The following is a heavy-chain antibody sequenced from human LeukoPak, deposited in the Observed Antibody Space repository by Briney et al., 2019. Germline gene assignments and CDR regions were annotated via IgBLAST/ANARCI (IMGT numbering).Heavy chain of an antibody. J-gene: IGHJ5*02. CDR3: ARERMSDWSSRNWFDP. CDR1: GGSFSGYY. CDR2: INHSGST. V-gene: IGHV4-34*01. D-gene: IGHD3-9*01. Sequence: SETLSLTCAVYGGSFSGYYWSWIRQPPGKGLEWIGEINHSGSTNYNPSLKSRVTISVDTSKNQFSLKLSSVTAADTAVYYCARERMSDWSSRNWFDPWGREPWSPSPQ.